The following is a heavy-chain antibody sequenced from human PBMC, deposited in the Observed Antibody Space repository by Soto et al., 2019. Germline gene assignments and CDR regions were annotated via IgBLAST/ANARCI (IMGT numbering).Heavy chain of an antibody. J-gene: IGHJ6*02. CDR2: IYYSGST. CDR1: GGSITSGGYY. CDR3: ARNRGFGEFPYYYYGLDV. D-gene: IGHD3-10*01. V-gene: IGHV4-31*03. Sequence: QVQLQESGPGLVKPSQTLSLTCTVSGGSITSGGYYWSWIRQHPVKGLEWIGYIYYSGSTYYNPSLKSRVSMSLDTSKNQFSLKLNSVTAADTAVYYCARNRGFGEFPYYYYGLDVWGQGTTVTVSS.